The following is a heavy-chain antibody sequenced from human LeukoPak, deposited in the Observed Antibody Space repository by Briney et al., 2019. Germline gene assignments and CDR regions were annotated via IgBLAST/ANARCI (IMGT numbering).Heavy chain of an antibody. Sequence: SVKVSCKASGGTFSSYAISWVRQAPGQGLEWMGRIIPIFGTANYAQKFQGRVMITTDESTSTAYMELSSLRSEDTAVYYCAKGDYDILTGYFDYWGQGTLVTVSS. D-gene: IGHD3-9*01. J-gene: IGHJ4*02. V-gene: IGHV1-69*05. CDR1: GGTFSSYA. CDR3: AKGDYDILTGYFDY. CDR2: IIPIFGTA.